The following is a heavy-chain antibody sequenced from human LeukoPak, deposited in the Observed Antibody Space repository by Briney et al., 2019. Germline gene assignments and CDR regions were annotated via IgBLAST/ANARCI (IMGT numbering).Heavy chain of an antibody. Sequence: ASVKVSCKASGYTFTGYYMHWVRQAPGQGLEWMGWINPNSGGTNYAQKFQGWVTMTRDTSISTAYMELSRLRSDDTAVYYCAREGSLSSSWLGAQPHYYYYYGMDVWGQGTTVTVSS. CDR1: GYTFTGYY. D-gene: IGHD6-13*01. J-gene: IGHJ6*02. CDR2: INPNSGGT. CDR3: AREGSLSSSWLGAQPHYYYYYGMDV. V-gene: IGHV1-2*04.